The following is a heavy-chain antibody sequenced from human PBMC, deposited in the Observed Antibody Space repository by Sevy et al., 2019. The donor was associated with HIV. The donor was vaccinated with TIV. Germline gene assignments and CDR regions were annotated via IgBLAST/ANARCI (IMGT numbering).Heavy chain of an antibody. J-gene: IGHJ6*02. V-gene: IGHV1-18*01. CDR1: GYTFTTYG. CDR2: ISTFNGDT. D-gene: IGHD2-15*01. Sequence: ASVKVSCKASGYTFTTYGVTWVRQAPGQGLQWMGWISTFNGDTNSAQKLQGRVTMTTDTSTSTAYMELRSLRSDDTAVYYCARAYCSGGRCYSLAYWGQGTTVTVSS. CDR3: ARAYCSGGRCYSLAY.